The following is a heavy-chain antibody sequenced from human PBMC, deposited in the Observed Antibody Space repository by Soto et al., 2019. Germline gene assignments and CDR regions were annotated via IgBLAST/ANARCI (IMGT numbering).Heavy chain of an antibody. J-gene: IGHJ4*02. CDR2: IISIFGTA. CDR1: GGTFSSYA. V-gene: IGHV1-69*06. D-gene: IGHD6-6*01. CDR3: ARGRYSSSQGTLGY. Sequence: QVQLVQSGAEVKKPGSSVKVSCKASGGTFSSYAISWVRQAPGQGLEWMGGIISIFGTATYAQKFQGRVKITADKSTSTVYMELSSLRSEDTAVHYCARGRYSSSQGTLGYWGQGTMVTVSS.